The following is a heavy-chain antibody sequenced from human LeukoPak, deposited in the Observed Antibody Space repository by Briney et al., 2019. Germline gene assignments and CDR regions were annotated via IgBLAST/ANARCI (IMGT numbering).Heavy chain of an antibody. CDR3: ARDRYNWNYGTRYFDL. CDR2: IYTSGST. Sequence: SETLSLTCTVSGGSISSYYWSWIRQPAGKGLEWIGRIYTSGSTNYNPSLKSRVTMSADTSKNQFSLKLSSVTAADTAVYYCARDRYNWNYGTRYFDLWGRGTLVTVSS. D-gene: IGHD1-7*01. CDR1: GGSISSYY. V-gene: IGHV4-4*07. J-gene: IGHJ2*01.